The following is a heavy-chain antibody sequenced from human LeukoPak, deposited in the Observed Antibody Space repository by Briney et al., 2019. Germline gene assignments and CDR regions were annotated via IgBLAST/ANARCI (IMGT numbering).Heavy chain of an antibody. CDR2: ITGGGGST. V-gene: IGHV3-23*01. D-gene: IGHD2-15*01. Sequence: GGSLRLSCAASGFTFSNYAMNSVRQAPGKGLEWVSAITGGGGSTYYADSVKGRFTISRDNSKNTLYLQMNSLRVEDTAVYYCAKGRQVVATIPPYFDYWGQGALVTVSS. CDR3: AKGRQVVATIPPYFDY. J-gene: IGHJ4*02. CDR1: GFTFSNYA.